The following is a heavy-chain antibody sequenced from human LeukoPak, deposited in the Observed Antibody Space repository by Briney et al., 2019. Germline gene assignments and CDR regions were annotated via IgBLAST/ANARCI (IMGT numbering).Heavy chain of an antibody. J-gene: IGHJ4*02. CDR2: IWYDGSNK. CDR1: GFTFSSYG. Sequence: GGSLRLSCAASGFTFSSYGMHWVRQAPGKGLEWVAVIWYDGSNKYYADSVKGRFTISRDNSKNTLYLQMNSLRAEDTAVYYCARVPRGVLLGHFDYWGQGTLVTVSS. D-gene: IGHD3-10*01. V-gene: IGHV3-33*01. CDR3: ARVPRGVLLGHFDY.